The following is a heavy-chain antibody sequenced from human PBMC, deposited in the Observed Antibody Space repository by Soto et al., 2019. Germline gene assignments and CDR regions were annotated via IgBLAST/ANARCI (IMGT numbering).Heavy chain of an antibody. CDR3: AREIYDYGDYGDFDY. CDR1: GFTFSSYW. D-gene: IGHD4-17*01. V-gene: IGHV3-74*01. Sequence: GGSLRLSCAASGFTFSSYWMHWVRQAPGKGLVWVSRINSDGSSTSYADSVKGRFTISRDNAKNTLYLQMNSLRAEDTAVYYCAREIYDYGDYGDFDYWGQGTLVTVSS. CDR2: INSDGSST. J-gene: IGHJ4*02.